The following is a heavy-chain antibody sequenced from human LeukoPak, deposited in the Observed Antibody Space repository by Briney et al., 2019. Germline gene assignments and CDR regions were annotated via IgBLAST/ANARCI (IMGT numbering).Heavy chain of an antibody. CDR2: ISSSGSTI. CDR1: GFTFSTYE. D-gene: IGHD3-10*02. CDR3: AELGITMIGGV. V-gene: IGHV3-48*03. J-gene: IGHJ6*04. Sequence: PGGSLRLSCAASGFTFSTYEMNWVRQAPGKGLEWVSYISSSGSTIYYADSVKGRFTISRDNAKNSLYLQMNSLRAEDTAVYYCAELGITMIGGVWGKGTTVTLSS.